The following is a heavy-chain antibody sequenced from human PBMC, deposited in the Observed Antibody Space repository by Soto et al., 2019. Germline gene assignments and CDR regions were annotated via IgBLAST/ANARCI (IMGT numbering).Heavy chain of an antibody. J-gene: IGHJ6*02. D-gene: IGHD3-3*01. CDR3: ARIQYYDFWSGYYKTEPYYYYGMDV. V-gene: IGHV1-69*06. CDR1: GGTFSSYA. Sequence: SVKVSCKASGGTFSSYAISWVRQAPGQELEWMGGIIPIFGTANYAQKFQGRVTITADKSTSTAYMELSSLRSEDTAVYYCARIQYYDFWSGYYKTEPYYYYGMDVWGQGTTVTVSS. CDR2: IIPIFGTA.